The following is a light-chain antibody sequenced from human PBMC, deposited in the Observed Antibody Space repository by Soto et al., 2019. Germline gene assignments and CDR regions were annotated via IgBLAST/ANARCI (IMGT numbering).Light chain of an antibody. CDR2: AAS. Sequence: DIQMTQSPSSLSASVGDRVTITCRARQYVATFLNWYQQKPGKAPQPLIYAASSLQSGVPSRFSGSGSGTDFTLTITRLQREDFATYYCQQAYSSPWTFGQGTKVEMK. J-gene: IGKJ1*01. CDR3: QQAYSSPWT. V-gene: IGKV1-39*01. CDR1: QYVATF.